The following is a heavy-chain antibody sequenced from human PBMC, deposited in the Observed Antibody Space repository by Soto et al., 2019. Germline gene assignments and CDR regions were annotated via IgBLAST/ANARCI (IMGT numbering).Heavy chain of an antibody. J-gene: IGHJ5*02. CDR3: ARDRDTNSYFSWLDP. Sequence: GGSLRLSCAASGFTFSSYSMNWVRQAPGKGLEWVSSISSSGSYIYYADSVKGRFTISRDNAKNSLYLQMNSLRDEDTALYYCARDRDTNSYFSWLDPWGQGTLVTVSS. V-gene: IGHV3-21*01. CDR1: GFTFSSYS. CDR2: ISSSGSYI. D-gene: IGHD3-10*01.